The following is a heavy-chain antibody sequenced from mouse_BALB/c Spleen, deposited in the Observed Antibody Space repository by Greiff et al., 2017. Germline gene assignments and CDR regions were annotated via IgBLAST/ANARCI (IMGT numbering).Heavy chain of an antibody. CDR1: GYAFTNYL. V-gene: IGHV1-54*01. CDR3: ANYDYGFDY. D-gene: IGHD2-4*01. Sequence: QVQLQQSGAELVRPGTSVKVSCKASGYAFTNYLIEWVKQRPGQGLEWIGVINPGSGGTNYNEKFKGKATLTADKSSSTAYMQLSSLTSDDSAIYFCANYDYGFDYWGQGTTLTVSS. J-gene: IGHJ2*01. CDR2: INPGSGGT.